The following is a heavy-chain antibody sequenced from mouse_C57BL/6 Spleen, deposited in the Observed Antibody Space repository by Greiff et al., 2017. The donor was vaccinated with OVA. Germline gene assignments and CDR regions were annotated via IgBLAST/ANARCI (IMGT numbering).Heavy chain of an antibody. CDR1: GYAFSSYR. D-gene: IGHD1-1*01. CDR3: ARFGATGDRYCDVGV. J-gene: IGHJ1*03. Sequence: VQLQQSGAELVKPGASVKISCKASGYAFSSYRMNWVKQRPGKGLEWIGQIYPGDGDTNYNGKFKGKATLTADKSSSTAYMQLSSLTSEDSAVYFCARFGATGDRYCDVGVWGTGATVTFST. V-gene: IGHV1-80*01. CDR2: IYPGDGDT.